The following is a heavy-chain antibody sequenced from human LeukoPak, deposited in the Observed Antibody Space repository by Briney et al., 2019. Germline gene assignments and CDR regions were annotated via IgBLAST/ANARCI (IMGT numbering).Heavy chain of an antibody. D-gene: IGHD4-23*01. CDR2: ISSSSSTI. Sequence: PGGSLRLSCAASGFTFNSYSMNWVRQAPGKGLEWVSYISSSSSTIYYADSVKGRFTISRDNANNSLYLQMNSLRAEDTAVYYCTRRFGVNSWWFDPWGQGTLVTVSS. J-gene: IGHJ5*02. CDR3: TRRFGVNSWWFDP. CDR1: GFTFNSYS. V-gene: IGHV3-48*01.